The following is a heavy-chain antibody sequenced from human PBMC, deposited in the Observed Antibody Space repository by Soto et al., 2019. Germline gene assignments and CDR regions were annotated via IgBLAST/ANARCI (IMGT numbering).Heavy chain of an antibody. CDR3: AKRSPRGTYYFDY. CDR2: IGTKSGDT. J-gene: IGHJ4*02. Sequence: GGSLRLSCAASGFTFTSYAMTWVRQAPGKGLEWVSSIGTKSGDTLYAESVKGRFTISRDNSKNTVYLQMNSLRAEGTAVYYCAKRSPRGTYYFDYWGQGTLVTVSS. D-gene: IGHD4-17*01. CDR1: GFTFTSYA. V-gene: IGHV3-23*01.